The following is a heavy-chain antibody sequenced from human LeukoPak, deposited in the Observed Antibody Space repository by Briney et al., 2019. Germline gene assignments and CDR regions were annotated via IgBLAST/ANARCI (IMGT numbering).Heavy chain of an antibody. CDR2: INPNSGGT. CDR1: GYTFTGYY. D-gene: IGHD2-2*01. V-gene: IGHV1-2*02. J-gene: IGHJ4*02. CDR3: AREGCSSTSCLLDFDY. Sequence: ASVKVSCKASGYTFTGYYMHWVRQAPGQGLEWMGWINPNSGGTKYAQMFQGRVTMTRDTSISTAYMELSRLRSDDTAVYYCAREGCSSTSCLLDFDYWGQGTLVTVSS.